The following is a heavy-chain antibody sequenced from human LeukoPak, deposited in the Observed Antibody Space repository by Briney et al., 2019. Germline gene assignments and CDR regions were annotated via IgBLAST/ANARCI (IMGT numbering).Heavy chain of an antibody. CDR2: IYSGGST. Sequence: GGSLRLSCAASGFTVSSNYMSWVRQAPGKGLEWVSVIYSGGSTYYADSVKGRFTISRHNSKNTLYLQMNSLRAEDTAVYYCARDRSDSSGYLFDYWGQGTLVTVSS. CDR1: GFTVSSNY. J-gene: IGHJ4*02. D-gene: IGHD3-22*01. V-gene: IGHV3-53*04. CDR3: ARDRSDSSGYLFDY.